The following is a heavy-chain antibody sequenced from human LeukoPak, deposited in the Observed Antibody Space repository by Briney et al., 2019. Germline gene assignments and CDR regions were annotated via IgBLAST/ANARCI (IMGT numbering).Heavy chain of an antibody. CDR3: AKDFLRLGYYYDSSGLSAFDI. J-gene: IGHJ3*02. V-gene: IGHV3-30*18. Sequence: PGGSLRLSCAASGFTVSSYAMSWVRQAPGKGLEWVAVISYDGSNKYYADSVKGRFTISRDNSKNTLYLQMNSLRAEDTAVYYCAKDFLRLGYYYDSSGLSAFDIWGQGTMVTVSS. D-gene: IGHD3-22*01. CDR1: GFTVSSYA. CDR2: ISYDGSNK.